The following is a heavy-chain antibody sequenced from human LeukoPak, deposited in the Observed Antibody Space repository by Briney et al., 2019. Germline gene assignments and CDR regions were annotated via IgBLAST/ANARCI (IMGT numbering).Heavy chain of an antibody. V-gene: IGHV5-51*01. CDR2: IYPSDSDT. CDR3: ARLDTGYGNHYGLDV. Sequence: GESLKISCKGSGYSFTSYWIGWVRQMPGKGLEWMGIIYPSDSDTKYSPSFQGQITISADKSISTAYLQWSSLKASDTAIYYCARLDTGYGNHYGLDVWGQGTTVTVSS. J-gene: IGHJ6*02. CDR1: GYSFTSYW. D-gene: IGHD5-12*01.